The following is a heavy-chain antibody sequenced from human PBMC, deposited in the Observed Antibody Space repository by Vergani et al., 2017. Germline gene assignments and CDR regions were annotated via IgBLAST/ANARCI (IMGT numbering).Heavy chain of an antibody. V-gene: IGHV4-39*07. D-gene: IGHD3/OR15-3a*01. CDR3: ARDHVDWSYSMTYYYGMDV. CDR1: GGSISSSSYY. CDR2: IYYSGST. Sequence: QLQLQESGPGLVKPSETLSLTCTVSGGSISSSSYYWGWIRQPPGKGLEWIGSIYYSGSTYYNPSLKSRVTISVDTSKNQFSLKLSSGTAADTAVYYCARDHVDWSYSMTYYYGMDVWGQGTTVTVSS. J-gene: IGHJ6*02.